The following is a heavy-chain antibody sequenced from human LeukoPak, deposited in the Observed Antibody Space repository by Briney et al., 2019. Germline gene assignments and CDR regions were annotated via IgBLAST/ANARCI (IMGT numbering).Heavy chain of an antibody. CDR1: GDSIGSYY. Sequence: SETLSLTCTVSGDSIGSYYWNWIRQPPGKGLEWIGYIYYSGSTNYNPSLKSRVTISVDTSKNQFSLTLSSVTAADTAVYYCAREIYGRFDYWGQGTLVTVSS. CDR2: IYYSGST. D-gene: IGHD4-17*01. J-gene: IGHJ4*02. V-gene: IGHV4-59*01. CDR3: AREIYGRFDY.